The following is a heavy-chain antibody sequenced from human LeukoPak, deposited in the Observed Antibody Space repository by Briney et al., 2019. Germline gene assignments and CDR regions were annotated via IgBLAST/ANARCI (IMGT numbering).Heavy chain of an antibody. J-gene: IGHJ4*02. CDR2: IYYSGST. CDR3: ARNESVLGTTGLNDFFDD. D-gene: IGHD1-26*01. Sequence: SETLSLTCTVTGGSISRRSDYWGWIRQPPGKGLEWIGSIYYSGSTYYNPPFKSRVTISVDTSRNQFSLQLSYVTAADTAVYYCARNESVLGTTGLNDFFDDWGQGSLVTVSS. V-gene: IGHV4-39*01. CDR1: GGSISRRSDY.